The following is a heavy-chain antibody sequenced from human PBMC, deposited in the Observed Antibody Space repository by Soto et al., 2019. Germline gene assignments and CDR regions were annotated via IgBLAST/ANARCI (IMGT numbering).Heavy chain of an antibody. Sequence: GASVKVSCKASGYTFTSHHMHWVRQVPGEGLDWMGMINPRSGGTNSPQKFQGRVTITRDMSTSTAYMELSSLRSEDTAVYYCAAEIYCGGDCYPYGMDVWGQGTTVTVSS. CDR1: GYTFTSHH. CDR3: AAEIYCGGDCYPYGMDV. CDR2: INPRSGGT. J-gene: IGHJ6*02. D-gene: IGHD2-21*02. V-gene: IGHV1-46*01.